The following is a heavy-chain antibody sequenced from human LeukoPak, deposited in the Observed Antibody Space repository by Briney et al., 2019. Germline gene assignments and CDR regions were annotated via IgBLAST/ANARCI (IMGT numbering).Heavy chain of an antibody. D-gene: IGHD3-22*01. J-gene: IGHJ5*02. CDR1: GFIFSSTW. V-gene: IGHV3-74*01. CDR2: INSDGSST. Sequence: GGSLRLSCAGSGFIFSSTWMHWVRQAPGEGLVWVSRINSDGSSTSYADSVKGRFTISRDNAKNTLYLQMNSLRAEDTAVYYCAREWGGDYYDSSGYYYYNWFDPWGQGTLVTVSS. CDR3: AREWGGDYYDSSGYYYYNWFDP.